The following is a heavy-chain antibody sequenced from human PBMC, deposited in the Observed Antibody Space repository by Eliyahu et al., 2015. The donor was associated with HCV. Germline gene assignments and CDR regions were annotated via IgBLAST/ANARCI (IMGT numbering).Heavy chain of an antibody. J-gene: IGHJ3*01. CDR3: ARGVSARGVDVIDL. D-gene: IGHD1-26*01. V-gene: IGHV4-31*11. Sequence: QMQLQESGPRLVKPSQTLSLTCAVSGGXMNTGGYYWIWMRQHPGKGLEWIGYIYITGSTYYNTSLRGRVSXSVDTSKNQFSLNMSPLSAADTAVYYCARGVSARGVDVIDLWGQGTMVSVSS. CDR2: IYITGST. CDR1: GGXMNTGGYY.